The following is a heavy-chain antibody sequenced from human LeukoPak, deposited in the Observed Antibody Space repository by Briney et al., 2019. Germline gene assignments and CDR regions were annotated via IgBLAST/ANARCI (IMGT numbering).Heavy chain of an antibody. J-gene: IGHJ4*02. CDR1: GFTFSDYY. V-gene: IGHV3-11*05. CDR2: ISSNSSYT. D-gene: IGHD5-24*01. Sequence: GGSLRLSCAASGFTFSDYYMSWIRQAPGKGLEWVSYISSNSSYTNYADSVKGRFTISRDNAKKSLYLQMNSLRAEDTAVYYCARDGDGYNPRRVDYWGQGTLVTVSS. CDR3: ARDGDGYNPRRVDY.